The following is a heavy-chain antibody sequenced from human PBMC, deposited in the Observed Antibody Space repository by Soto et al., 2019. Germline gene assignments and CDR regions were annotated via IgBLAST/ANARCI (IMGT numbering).Heavy chain of an antibody. CDR1: GGSISSGGYY. J-gene: IGHJ4*02. D-gene: IGHD6-19*01. Sequence: QVQLQESGPGLVKPSQTLSLTCTVSGGSISSGGYYWSWIRQHPGKGLEWIGSIYYSGTTYYNPSLKSRVTISVDTSNDQCSLNLSSVTAADASVYYCARATYNSGWYSSVWGQGTLVSVSS. CDR2: IYYSGTT. V-gene: IGHV4-31*03. CDR3: ARATYNSGWYSSV.